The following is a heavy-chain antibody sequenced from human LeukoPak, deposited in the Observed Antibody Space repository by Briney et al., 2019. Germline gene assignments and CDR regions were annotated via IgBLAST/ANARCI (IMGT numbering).Heavy chain of an antibody. CDR1: GFTFSSYA. D-gene: IGHD3-10*01. J-gene: IGHJ4*02. Sequence: GGSLRLSCAASGFTFSSYAMSWVRQAPGKGLEWVSAISGSGGSTYYADSVKGRFTISRDNSKNTPYLQMNSLRAEDTAVYYCAKGNHMVRGVIIPYYFDYWGQGTLVTVSS. CDR3: AKGNHMVRGVIIPYYFDY. V-gene: IGHV3-23*01. CDR2: ISGSGGST.